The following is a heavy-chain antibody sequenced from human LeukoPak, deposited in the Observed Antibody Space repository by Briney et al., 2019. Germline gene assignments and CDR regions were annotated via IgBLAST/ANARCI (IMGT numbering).Heavy chain of an antibody. J-gene: IGHJ4*02. CDR2: IYYSGST. D-gene: IGHD2-2*02. Sequence: SETLSLTCTVSGGSLSSGDYYWSWIRQPPGKGLEWIGYIYYSGSTYYNPSLKSRVTISVDTSKNQFSLKLSSVTAADTAVYYCAREGECSSTSCYTGYIDYWGQGTLVTVSS. V-gene: IGHV4-30-4*08. CDR1: GGSLSSGDYY. CDR3: AREGECSSTSCYTGYIDY.